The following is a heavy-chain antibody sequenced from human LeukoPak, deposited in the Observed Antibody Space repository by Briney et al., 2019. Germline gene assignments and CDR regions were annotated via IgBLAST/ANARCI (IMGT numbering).Heavy chain of an antibody. D-gene: IGHD3-10*01. Sequence: GASVKVSCKASGYTFTGYYLHWVRQAPGQGLEWMGWINAKRGDTNYAQNFQDRVTMTRDTSISTVYMKLSRLTVDDTAVYYCARDHVWGVDNWGQGTLVTVSS. CDR2: INAKRGDT. CDR3: ARDHVWGVDN. V-gene: IGHV1-2*02. CDR1: GYTFTGYY. J-gene: IGHJ4*02.